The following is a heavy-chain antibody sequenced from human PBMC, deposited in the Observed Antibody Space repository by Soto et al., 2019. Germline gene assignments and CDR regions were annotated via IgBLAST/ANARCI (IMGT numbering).Heavy chain of an antibody. V-gene: IGHV4-4*02. CDR1: GGSISRSYW. D-gene: IGHD3-3*01. CDR2: SSHSGST. CDR3: ARGGRSGYYGSTFFNGMDV. J-gene: IGHJ6*02. Sequence: QVQLQESGTGLVKPSGTLSLTCAVSGGSISRSYWLSWVRQSPGKGLEWSGESSHSGSTNYNPSLKRRVILLEDKSQKQVYLTLNSVTAADTAVYYCARGGRSGYYGSTFFNGMDVWGQGNTVTVS.